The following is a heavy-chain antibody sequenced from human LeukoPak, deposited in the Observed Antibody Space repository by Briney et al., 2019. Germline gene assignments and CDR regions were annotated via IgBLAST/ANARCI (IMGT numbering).Heavy chain of an antibody. CDR3: ATQGVAVAFEY. V-gene: IGHV3-23*01. CDR2: ISGSGAST. D-gene: IGHD6-19*01. CDR1: GFTFSNYA. J-gene: IGHJ4*02. Sequence: PGGSLRLSCAASGFTFSNYAMSWVRQAPGKGLEWVSSISGSGASTYYADSVKGRFTISRDNSKNTLHLQMNSLRAEDTAVYYCATQGVAVAFEYWGQGTLVTVSS.